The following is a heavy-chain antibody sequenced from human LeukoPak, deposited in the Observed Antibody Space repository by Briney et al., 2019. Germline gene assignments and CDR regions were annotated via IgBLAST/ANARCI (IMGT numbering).Heavy chain of an antibody. D-gene: IGHD1-26*01. CDR1: GGSISSYY. CDR3: ARRGSYLAFDI. Sequence: SETLSLTCTVSGGSISSYYWSWIRQPPGKGLEWIGYIYYSGSTNYNPSLKSRVTISVDTSKNQFSLKLSSVTAADTAVYYCARRGSYLAFDIWGQGTMVTVSS. CDR2: IYYSGST. J-gene: IGHJ3*02. V-gene: IGHV4-59*08.